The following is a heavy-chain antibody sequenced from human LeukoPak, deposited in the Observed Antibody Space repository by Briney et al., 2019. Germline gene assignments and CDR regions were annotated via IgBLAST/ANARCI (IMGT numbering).Heavy chain of an antibody. V-gene: IGHV1-8*01. Sequence: ASLKVSCKASGYTFTSYDINWVRQATGQGLEWMGWMNPNSGNTGYAQKFQGRVTMTRNTSISTAYMELSSLRSEDTAVYYCARRVVVPAAMFYYYYGMDVWGQGTTVTVSS. D-gene: IGHD2-2*01. CDR1: GYTFTSYD. CDR3: ARRVVVPAAMFYYYYGMDV. CDR2: MNPNSGNT. J-gene: IGHJ6*02.